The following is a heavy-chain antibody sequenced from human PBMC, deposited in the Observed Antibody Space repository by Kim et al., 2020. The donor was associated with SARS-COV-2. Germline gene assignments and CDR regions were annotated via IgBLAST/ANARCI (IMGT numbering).Heavy chain of an antibody. D-gene: IGHD3-10*01. V-gene: IGHV4-59*01. J-gene: IGHJ4*02. Sequence: RVTISVDTSKNQFSLKLSSVTAADTAVYYCARDPTMIRGVIIRPGGFFDYWGQGTLVTVSS. CDR3: ARDPTMIRGVIIRPGGFFDY.